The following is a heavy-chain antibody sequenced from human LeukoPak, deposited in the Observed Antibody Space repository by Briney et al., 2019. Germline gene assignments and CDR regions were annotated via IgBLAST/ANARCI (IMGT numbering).Heavy chain of an antibody. CDR3: AALWDTRGGYFDY. D-gene: IGHD3-10*01. CDR2: IVVGSGNT. V-gene: IGHV1-58*02. J-gene: IGHJ4*02. Sequence: ASVKVSCKASGFTFTSSATQWVRQARGQRLEWIGWIVVGSGNTNYAQKFQERVTITRDMSTSTAYMELSSLRSEDTAVYYCAALWDTRGGYFDYWGQGTLVTVSS. CDR1: GFTFTSSA.